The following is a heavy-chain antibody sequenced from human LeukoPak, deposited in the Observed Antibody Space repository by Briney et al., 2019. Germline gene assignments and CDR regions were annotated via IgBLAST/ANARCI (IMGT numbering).Heavy chain of an antibody. V-gene: IGHV3-20*04. CDR1: GFTFSDYG. Sequence: GGSLRLSCAASGFTFSDYGMSWVRQGPGKGLEWVSGINWNGGTTGYADSVRGRFTISRDNAKNSLYLQMNSLRAEDTALYYCARDKHYYDSSNYVWGQGTLVTVSS. CDR2: INWNGGTT. D-gene: IGHD3-22*01. CDR3: ARDKHYYDSSNYV. J-gene: IGHJ4*02.